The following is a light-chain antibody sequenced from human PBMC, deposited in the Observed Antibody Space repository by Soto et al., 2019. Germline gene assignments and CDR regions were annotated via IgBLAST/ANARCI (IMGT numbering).Light chain of an antibody. Sequence: DIVLTQSPSTLSLSPGERATLSCRASQSVSSSNFAWYQQKPAQAPRLLIYGASRLAPGIPERFSGSGSGTDFTLTISSLEPEDFAIYYCQQYLTSSRTFGQGTKVDIK. J-gene: IGKJ1*01. CDR1: QSVSSSN. V-gene: IGKV3-20*01. CDR3: QQYLTSSRT. CDR2: GAS.